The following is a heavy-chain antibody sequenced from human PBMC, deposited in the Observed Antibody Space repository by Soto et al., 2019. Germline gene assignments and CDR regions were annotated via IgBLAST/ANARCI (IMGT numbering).Heavy chain of an antibody. CDR2: IHGGGNT. CDR1: AFSVSANY. D-gene: IGHD3-16*02. V-gene: IGHV3-53*01. CDR3: AKARYEYLWGNYRSTGNFDS. Sequence: PGGSLRLSCVASAFSVSANYMTRIRQAPGKGLEWVSFIHGGGNTYYAVSVKCRFTISRYNSENTVHLQMESLRVDDTAVYYCAKARYEYLWGNYRSTGNFDSWGQGALVTVSS. J-gene: IGHJ4*02.